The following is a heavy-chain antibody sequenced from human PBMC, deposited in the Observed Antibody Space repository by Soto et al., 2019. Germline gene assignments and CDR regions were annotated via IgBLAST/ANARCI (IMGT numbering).Heavy chain of an antibody. V-gene: IGHV4-34*01. CDR3: ARVERGTATTVVDAFDI. CDR1: GGFVSSGSYY. D-gene: IGHD1-1*01. Sequence: QVQLQQWGAGLLKPSETLSLTCAVYGGFVSSGSYYWSWILQPPGKGLEWIGEMSHSGGTHFNPSLKSRVTISVDTSKNQCSLKMISVTAADTALYYCARVERGTATTVVDAFDIWGPGTMVTVAS. J-gene: IGHJ3*02. CDR2: MSHSGGT.